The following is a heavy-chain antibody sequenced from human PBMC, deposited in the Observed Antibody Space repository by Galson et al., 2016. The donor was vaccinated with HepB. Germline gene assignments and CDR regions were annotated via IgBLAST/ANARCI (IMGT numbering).Heavy chain of an antibody. CDR3: ARANWKFSAYYFDF. V-gene: IGHV3-30-3*01. D-gene: IGHD1-1*01. Sequence: SLRLSCAASGFTFSCCSLHWVRQAPGKGLEWVAVISNDGSNKYYADSVKGRFTISRDNSKNTGFVEMHSLRADDTGVYYCARANWKFSAYYFDFWGQGTLVTVSS. J-gene: IGHJ4*02. CDR1: GFTFSCCS. CDR2: ISNDGSNK.